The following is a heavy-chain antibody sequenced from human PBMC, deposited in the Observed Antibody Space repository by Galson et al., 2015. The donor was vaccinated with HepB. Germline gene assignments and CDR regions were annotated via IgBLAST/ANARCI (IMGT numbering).Heavy chain of an antibody. CDR3: ARGGGIFGY. Sequence: SLRLSCAASGFSFSDSAMNWVRQAPGKGLEWVSSINSGSTSIHYADSLRGRVTISRDNTKNSLYLQMNSLQVEDTAVYYCARGGGIFGYWGQGTLVTVSS. CDR1: GFSFSDSA. J-gene: IGHJ4*02. D-gene: IGHD1-26*01. V-gene: IGHV3-21*06. CDR2: INSGSTSI.